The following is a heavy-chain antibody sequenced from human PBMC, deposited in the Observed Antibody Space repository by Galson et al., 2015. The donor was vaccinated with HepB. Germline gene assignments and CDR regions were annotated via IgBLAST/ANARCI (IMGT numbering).Heavy chain of an antibody. V-gene: IGHV3-23*01. CDR2: ISGSGGST. D-gene: IGHD1-26*01. CDR3: VLYGSYLDYGMDV. Sequence: SLRLSCAASGFTFSSYAMSWVRQAPGKGLEWVSAISGSGGSTYYADSVKGRFTISRDNSKNTLYLQMNSLRAEDTAVYYCVLYGSYLDYGMDVWGQGTTVTVSS. J-gene: IGHJ6*02. CDR1: GFTFSSYA.